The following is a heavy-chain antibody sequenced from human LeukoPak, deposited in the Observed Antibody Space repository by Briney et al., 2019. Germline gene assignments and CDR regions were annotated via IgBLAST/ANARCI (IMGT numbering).Heavy chain of an antibody. D-gene: IGHD3-22*01. CDR3: VKASSDYYYDS. CDR1: GFTFSTYA. J-gene: IGHJ5*01. V-gene: IGHV3-64D*06. CDR2: SSSKGDST. Sequence: PGGSLRLSCSASGFTFSTYAMHWVRQAPGKRLEYVSASSSKGDSTFYADSVKGRFTISRDNSKNTLYLQMSSLRTEDTAVYYCVKASSDYYYDSWGQGTLVTVSS.